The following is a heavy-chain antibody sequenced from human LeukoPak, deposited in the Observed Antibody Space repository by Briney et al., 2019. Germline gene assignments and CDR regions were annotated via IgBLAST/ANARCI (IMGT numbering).Heavy chain of an antibody. CDR2: ISYSGGT. D-gene: IGHD6-13*01. V-gene: IGHV4-61*01. CDR1: GGSVSSGISY. CDR3: ARVPAAGTGPDL. J-gene: IGHJ5*02. Sequence: PSETLSLTCTVSGGSVSSGISYWSWIRQPPGKGLEWIAYISYSGGTDYNPSLRSRVTISLDTSKNQFSLKLNSVTAADTAVYHCARVPAAGTGPDLWGQGTLVTVSS.